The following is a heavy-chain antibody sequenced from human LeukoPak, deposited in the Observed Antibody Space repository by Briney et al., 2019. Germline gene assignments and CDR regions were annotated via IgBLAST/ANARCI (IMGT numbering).Heavy chain of an antibody. CDR3: ARDWLGATPPWSH. CDR1: GYTFTSYY. CDR2: INTNTGNP. Sequence: ASVKVSCKASGYTFTSYYMHWVRQAPGQGLEWMGWINTNTGNPTYAQGFTGRFVFSLDTSVSTAYLQISSLKAEDTAVYYCARDWLGATPPWSHWGQGTLVTVSS. V-gene: IGHV7-4-1*02. D-gene: IGHD1-26*01. J-gene: IGHJ4*02.